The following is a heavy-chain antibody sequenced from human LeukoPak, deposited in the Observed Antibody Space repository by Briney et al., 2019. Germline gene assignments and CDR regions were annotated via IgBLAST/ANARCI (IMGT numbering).Heavy chain of an antibody. Sequence: PGGSLRLSCTASGFTFTDYAMTWVRQAPGKGLEWVSAISPPGTNTYYADSVKGRFTFSRDNSKNTVYLQMNSLRTEGTAIYYCAKNGGPGTPFYDYWGQGALVAVSS. CDR2: ISPPGTNT. CDR1: GFTFTDYA. D-gene: IGHD2/OR15-2a*01. J-gene: IGHJ4*02. CDR3: AKNGGPGTPFYDY. V-gene: IGHV3-23*01.